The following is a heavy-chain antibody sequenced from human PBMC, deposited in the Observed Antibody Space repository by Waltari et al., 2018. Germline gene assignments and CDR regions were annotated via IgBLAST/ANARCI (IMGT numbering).Heavy chain of an antibody. Sequence: QVQLQQWGAGLLKPSETLSLTCAVYGGSFSGYYWSWIRQPPGKGLEWIGEINHSGSTNYNPSLKSRVTISVDTSKNQFSLKLSSVTAADTAVYYCARDALLRFLETKDRGYYYYYMDVWGKGTTVTISS. CDR2: INHSGST. CDR1: GGSFSGYY. D-gene: IGHD3-3*01. V-gene: IGHV4-34*01. J-gene: IGHJ6*03. CDR3: ARDALLRFLETKDRGYYYYYMDV.